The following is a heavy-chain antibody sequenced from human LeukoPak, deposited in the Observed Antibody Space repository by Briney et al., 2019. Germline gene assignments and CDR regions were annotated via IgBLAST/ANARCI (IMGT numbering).Heavy chain of an antibody. D-gene: IGHD6-13*01. CDR2: INHSGST. CDR3: ARGTLFTIAAAGTGFDP. Sequence: PSETLSLTCPVYGGSFSGYYWSWIRQPPGKGLQWIGEINHSGSTNYNPSLKSRVTISVDTSKNQFSLKLSSVTAADTAVYYCARGTLFTIAAAGTGFDPWGQGTLVTVSS. J-gene: IGHJ5*02. CDR1: GGSFSGYY. V-gene: IGHV4-34*01.